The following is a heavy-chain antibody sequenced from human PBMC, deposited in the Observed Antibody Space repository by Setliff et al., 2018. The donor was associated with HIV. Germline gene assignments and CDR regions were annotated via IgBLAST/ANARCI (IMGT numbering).Heavy chain of an antibody. CDR2: VSYSGST. CDR3: ARHGHFYDSSSSDAFDI. CDR1: GGSISTYY. D-gene: IGHD3-22*01. Sequence: PSETLSLTCNVSGGSISTYYWSWIRQPPRKGLEWLGYVSYSGSTNFNPSLESRLALSVDMSTNHFSLKLMSVTAADTAVYYCARHGHFYDSSSSDAFDIWGHGTMVTVSS. J-gene: IGHJ3*02. V-gene: IGHV4-59*08.